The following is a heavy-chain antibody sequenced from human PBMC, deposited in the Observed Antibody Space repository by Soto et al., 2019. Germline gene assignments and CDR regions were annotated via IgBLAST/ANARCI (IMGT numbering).Heavy chain of an antibody. Sequence: QVQLVQSEAEVKKPGASVKVSCKASGYTFTGYYMHWVRQAPGQGLEWMGWINPNSGGTNYAQKFQGWVTMTRDTSISTAYMELSRLRSDDTAVYYCARSHVLRYFDWLLPFDYWGQGTLVTVSS. V-gene: IGHV1-2*04. CDR3: ARSHVLRYFDWLLPFDY. D-gene: IGHD3-9*01. CDR1: GYTFTGYY. CDR2: INPNSGGT. J-gene: IGHJ4*02.